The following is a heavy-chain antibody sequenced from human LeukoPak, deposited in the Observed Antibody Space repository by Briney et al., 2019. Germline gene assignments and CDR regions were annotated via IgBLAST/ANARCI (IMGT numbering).Heavy chain of an antibody. CDR1: GFTFSNTW. J-gene: IGHJ4*02. CDR2: IKSKTDGCTR. Sequence: GGSLRLSCAASGFTFSNTWMSWVRQAPGKGLEWVGRIKSKTDGCTRDYAAPVKGRFTISRDDSKNTLYLQMNSLKTEDTAVYYCTTGLGGYWGQGTLVSVSS. V-gene: IGHV3-15*01. D-gene: IGHD3-16*01. CDR3: TTGLGGY.